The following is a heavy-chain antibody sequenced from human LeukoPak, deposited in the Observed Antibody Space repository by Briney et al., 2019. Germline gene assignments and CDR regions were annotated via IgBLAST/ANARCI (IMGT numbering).Heavy chain of an antibody. V-gene: IGHV3-30*02. CDR3: AKDDPASYYDFRTGGPFDI. Sequence: RGSLRLSCGASGFTFSSYGMHWVRQAPGKGLEWVAFIRYDGSNKDCADSVKGRFTISRDNSKNTLYLQMNSLRAEDTAVYYCAKDDPASYYDFRTGGPFDIWGQGTMVTVSS. J-gene: IGHJ3*02. CDR1: GFTFSSYG. CDR2: IRYDGSNK. D-gene: IGHD3-3*01.